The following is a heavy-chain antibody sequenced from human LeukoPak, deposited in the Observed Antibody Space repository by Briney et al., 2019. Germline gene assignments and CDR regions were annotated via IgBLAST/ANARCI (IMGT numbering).Heavy chain of an antibody. Sequence: SETLSLTCAVYGGSFSGYYWSWIRQPPGKVLEWLGEINHSGSTNYNPSLKSRVTISVDTSKNQFSLKLSSVTAADTAIYYCARDPYNGAYSEGYYYYYMDVWGKGTTVTVSS. J-gene: IGHJ6*03. CDR2: INHSGST. CDR3: ARDPYNGAYSEGYYYYYMDV. CDR1: GGSFSGYY. V-gene: IGHV4-34*01. D-gene: IGHD1-1*01.